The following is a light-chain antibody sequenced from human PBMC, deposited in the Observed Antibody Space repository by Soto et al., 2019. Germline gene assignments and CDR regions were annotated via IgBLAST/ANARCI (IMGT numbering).Light chain of an antibody. Sequence: EIVFTQSPDTLSLSPGEGATLSCRASQSGGKIFLAWYQQKPGQAPRLLIYXXSNRATGIPDRISGSGSGTDFNLTISRLEPGDFAVYYCQQYNDSLATFGQGTRLEIK. J-gene: IGKJ5*01. CDR2: XXS. CDR1: QSGGKIF. CDR3: QQYNDSLAT. V-gene: IGKV3-20*01.